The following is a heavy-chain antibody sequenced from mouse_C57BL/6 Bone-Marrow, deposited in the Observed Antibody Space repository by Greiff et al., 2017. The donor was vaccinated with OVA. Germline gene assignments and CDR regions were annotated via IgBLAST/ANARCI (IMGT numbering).Heavy chain of an antibody. V-gene: IGHV7-3*01. CDR1: GFTFTDYY. D-gene: IGHD1-1*01. J-gene: IGHJ3*01. CDR3: ARWYYYGSSYVYFAY. CDR2: IRNKANGYTT. Sequence: EVQRVESGGGLVQPGGSLSLSCAASGFTFTDYYMSWVRQPPGKALEWLGFIRNKANGYTTEYSASVKGRFTISRDNSQSILYLQMNALRAEDSATYYCARWYYYGSSYVYFAYWGQGTLVTVSA.